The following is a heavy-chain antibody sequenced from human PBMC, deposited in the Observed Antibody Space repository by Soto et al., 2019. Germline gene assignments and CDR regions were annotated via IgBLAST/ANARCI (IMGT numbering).Heavy chain of an antibody. CDR1: GYIIVNYG. CDR2: ISPYTGNT. D-gene: IGHD3-16*01. J-gene: IGHJ6*02. CDR3: VMVDNYVTPTPQDV. Sequence: ASVKVSCKASGYIIVNYGIAWVRQAPRQGLEWMGWISPYTGNTHSASKVQGRLTMTTDTSTSTAYMDLGSLTSDDTAVYYCVMVDNYVTPTPQDVWGQGTTVTVSS. V-gene: IGHV1-18*01.